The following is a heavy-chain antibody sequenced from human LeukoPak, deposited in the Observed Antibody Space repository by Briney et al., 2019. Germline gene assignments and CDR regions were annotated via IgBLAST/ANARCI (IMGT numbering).Heavy chain of an antibody. CDR3: ARTRYSYGYYFDY. CDR1: GFTFSSYA. Sequence: GGSLRLSCAASGFTFSSYAMSWVRQSPGKGLEWVSYISSGGSSIYYADSVKGRFTISRDNAKISLYLQMNSLRAEDTAVYYCARTRYSYGYYFDYWGLGTLVTVSS. V-gene: IGHV3-48*04. J-gene: IGHJ4*02. CDR2: ISSGGSSI. D-gene: IGHD5-18*01.